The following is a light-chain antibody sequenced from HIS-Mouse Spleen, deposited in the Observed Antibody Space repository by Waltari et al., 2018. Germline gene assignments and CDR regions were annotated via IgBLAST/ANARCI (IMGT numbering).Light chain of an antibody. CDR2: EDS. V-gene: IGLV3-10*01. Sequence: SYELTQPPSVSVSPGQTARITCSGDALPKKYAYWYPQKSGQAPVLVIYEDSKRPSGSPGRLSGSSSGKMATLTISGAQVEDEADYYCYSTDSSGNHRVFGGGTKLTVL. J-gene: IGLJ2*01. CDR3: YSTDSSGNHRV. CDR1: ALPKKY.